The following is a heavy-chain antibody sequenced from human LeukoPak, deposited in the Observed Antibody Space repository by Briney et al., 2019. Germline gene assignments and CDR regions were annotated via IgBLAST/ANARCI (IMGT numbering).Heavy chain of an antibody. D-gene: IGHD3-10*01. J-gene: IGHJ4*02. CDR2: IKSRSDGETA. V-gene: IGHV3-15*01. Sequence: GGSMRLACVAYGFTLSSAWMSWVRQAPGKGLEWVGRIKSRSDGETADFAAPVKGRFTISRDDSKTTLYLKMHSLNTEDTAVYYCTTDLGITLIRGVIVSWGQGTLVTVSS. CDR1: GFTLSSAW. CDR3: TTDLGITLIRGVIVS.